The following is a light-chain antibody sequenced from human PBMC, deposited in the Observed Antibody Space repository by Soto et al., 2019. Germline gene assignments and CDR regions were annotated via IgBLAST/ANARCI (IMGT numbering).Light chain of an antibody. CDR1: QTVSTNY. V-gene: IGKV3-20*01. CDR2: GAS. J-gene: IGKJ1*01. CDR3: QQYGSSPRT. Sequence: EIGLTQSPGTLSLSPGERATLSCRASQTVSTNYLAWYQQKPGQAPRLLIYGASKRATGIPDRFSGSGSESDYTLTSSRLEHEDFAVYCCQQYGSSPRTFGQGTKVEI.